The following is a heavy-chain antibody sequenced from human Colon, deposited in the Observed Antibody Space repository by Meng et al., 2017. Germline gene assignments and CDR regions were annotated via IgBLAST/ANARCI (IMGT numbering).Heavy chain of an antibody. J-gene: IGHJ4*02. CDR3: TRVSSAANVFDY. V-gene: IGHV3-72*01. CDR1: GFTFSDHY. CDR2: TRNKANSYTT. Sequence: GESLKISCAASGFTFSDHYMDWVRQAPGKGLEWIGRTRNKANSYTTEYAASVKSRYTISRDYSKNSLYLQMNSLKPEDTAVYYCTRVSSAANVFDYWGQGTLVTVSS. D-gene: IGHD2-15*01.